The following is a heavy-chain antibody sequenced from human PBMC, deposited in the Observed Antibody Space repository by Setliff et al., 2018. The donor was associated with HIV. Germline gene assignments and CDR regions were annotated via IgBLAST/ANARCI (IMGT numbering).Heavy chain of an antibody. CDR2: LHASGNT. V-gene: IGHV4-4*07. J-gene: IGHJ4*02. CDR1: GDSTSNSY. Sequence: SETLSLTCSVSGDSTSNSYWSWIRQPAGKGLEWIGRLHASGNTNYNPSLGSRVTISIDTSKTQFSLRLTSMTAADTAQYFCARDGGTSGTTDYDYWGQGILVTVSS. D-gene: IGHD1-1*01. CDR3: ARDGGTSGTTDYDY.